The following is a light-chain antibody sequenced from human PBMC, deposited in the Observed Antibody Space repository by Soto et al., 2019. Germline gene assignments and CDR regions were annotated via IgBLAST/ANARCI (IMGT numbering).Light chain of an antibody. CDR3: QKYNSALT. CDR2: AAS. V-gene: IGKV1-8*01. CDR1: QGISSY. J-gene: IGKJ5*01. Sequence: AIRMTQSTSSLSPSTGDRVTITCRASQGISSYLAWYQPKPGKAPKLLIYAASTLQSGVPSRFSGSGSGTDFTLTIRSLQPEDVATYFCQKYNSALTFGQGTRLEIK.